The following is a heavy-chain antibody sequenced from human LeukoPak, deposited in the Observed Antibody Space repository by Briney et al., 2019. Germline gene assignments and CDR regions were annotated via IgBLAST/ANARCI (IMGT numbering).Heavy chain of an antibody. D-gene: IGHD4-17*01. CDR1: VGSISRYY. CDR2: IYTSGST. Sequence: SETLSLTCTVSVGSISRYYWSWIGQPAGKELEWIGRIYTSGSTNYNPSLKSRVTMSVDTSKNQFSLKLASVTAADTAVYYCARSNTSVDYGDYAFDYWGQGTLVTVSS. CDR3: ARSNTSVDYGDYAFDY. V-gene: IGHV4-4*07. J-gene: IGHJ4*02.